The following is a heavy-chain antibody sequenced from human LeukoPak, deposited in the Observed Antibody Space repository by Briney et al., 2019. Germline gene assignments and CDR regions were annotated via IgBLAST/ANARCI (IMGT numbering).Heavy chain of an antibody. D-gene: IGHD6-13*01. V-gene: IGHV1-18*01. Sequence: ASVKVSCKASAYTFTSYGISWVRQAPGQGLEWMGWISAYNGNTNYAQKLQGRVTMTTDTSTSTAYMELRSLRSDDTAVYYCAREQQLPWYLDLWGRGTLVTVYS. CDR2: ISAYNGNT. CDR1: AYTFTSYG. J-gene: IGHJ2*01. CDR3: AREQQLPWYLDL.